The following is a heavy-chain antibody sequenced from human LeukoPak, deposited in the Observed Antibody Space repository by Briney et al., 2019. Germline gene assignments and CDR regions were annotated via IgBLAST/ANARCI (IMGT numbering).Heavy chain of an antibody. J-gene: IGHJ6*02. Sequence: SETLSLTCTVSGGAISSYYWSWIRQPPGKGLEWIGYICDSGSTNYNPSLKSRVTISVDTSKNQFSLKLSSVTAADTAVYYCARVGGTNYYYYGMDVWGQGTTVTVSS. CDR2: ICDSGST. CDR1: GGAISSYY. V-gene: IGHV4-59*01. D-gene: IGHD1-1*01. CDR3: ARVGGTNYYYYGMDV.